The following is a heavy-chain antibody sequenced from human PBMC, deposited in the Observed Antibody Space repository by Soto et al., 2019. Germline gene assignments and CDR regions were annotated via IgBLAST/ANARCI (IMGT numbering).Heavy chain of an antibody. CDR3: APVWFGESQH. CDR1: GGSISSSSYY. D-gene: IGHD3-10*01. V-gene: IGHV4-39*01. CDR2: IYYSGST. J-gene: IGHJ1*01. Sequence: QLQLQESGPGLVKPSETLSLTCTVSGGSISSSSYYWGWIRQPPGKGLEWIGSIYYSGSTYYNPSLKSRVPISVDTSKNQFSLTLSSVTAADTAVYYCAPVWFGESQHWGQGTLVTVSS.